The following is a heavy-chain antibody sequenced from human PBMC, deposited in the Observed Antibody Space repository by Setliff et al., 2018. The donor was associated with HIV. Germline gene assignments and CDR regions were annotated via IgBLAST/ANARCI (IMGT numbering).Heavy chain of an antibody. Sequence: SETLSLTCTVSGGSISSSGPGYYWGWVRQPPGGGLEWIGSVYYSGSTYYNPSLKSRVTISVDTSKNQSSLKLTSMTAADTAVYYCARSQPDTIFGVVVLDSWGQGTLVTVSS. J-gene: IGHJ4*02. CDR3: ARSQPDTIFGVVVLDS. CDR1: GGSISSSGPGYY. D-gene: IGHD3-3*01. V-gene: IGHV4-39*01. CDR2: VYYSGST.